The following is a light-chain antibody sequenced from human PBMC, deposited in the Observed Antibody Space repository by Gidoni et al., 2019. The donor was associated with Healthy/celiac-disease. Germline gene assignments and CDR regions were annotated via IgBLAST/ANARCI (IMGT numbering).Light chain of an antibody. J-gene: IGKJ4*01. CDR3: QQYYSTPLT. Sequence: DIEMTRSPASLAVSLGEGATINCKSSQSVLYSDHNKNYLAWYQQKPGQTPKLLIYVASTPESGVPARFSGSGSGTDFTLTISSLQAEDLAVYYCQQYYSTPLTFGGGTKVEIK. CDR2: VAS. CDR1: QSVLYSDHNKNY. V-gene: IGKV4-1*01.